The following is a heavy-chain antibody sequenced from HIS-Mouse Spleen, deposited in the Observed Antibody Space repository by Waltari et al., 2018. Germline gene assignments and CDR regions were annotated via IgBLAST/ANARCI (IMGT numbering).Heavy chain of an antibody. J-gene: IGHJ2*01. V-gene: IGHV4-39*07. D-gene: IGHD6-13*01. CDR3: AREIPYSSSWYDWYFDL. CDR2: SYYRGST. CDR1: GCPISSRSYY. Sequence: QLQLQESGPGLVKPSETLSLTCTVSGCPISSRSYYWGRIRQPPGTGLEWIGSSYYRGSTYYNPSLKSRVTISLDTSKNQFSLKLSSVTAADTAVYYCAREIPYSSSWYDWYFDLWGRGTLVTVSS.